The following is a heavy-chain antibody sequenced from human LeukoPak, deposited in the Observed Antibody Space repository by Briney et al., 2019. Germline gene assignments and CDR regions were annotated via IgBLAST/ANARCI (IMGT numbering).Heavy chain of an antibody. V-gene: IGHV3-21*01. CDR3: ARDMDGYNSRFDY. D-gene: IGHD5-24*01. Sequence: SGGSLRLSGAASGFTFSSYSMNWVRQAPGKGLEWVSSISSSSSYIYYADSVKGRFTISRDNAKNSLYLQMNSLRAEDTAVYYCARDMDGYNSRFDYWGQGTLVTVSS. CDR2: ISSSSSYI. CDR1: GFTFSSYS. J-gene: IGHJ4*02.